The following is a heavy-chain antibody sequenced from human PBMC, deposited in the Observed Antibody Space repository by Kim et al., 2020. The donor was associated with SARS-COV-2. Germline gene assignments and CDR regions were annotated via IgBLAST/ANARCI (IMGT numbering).Heavy chain of an antibody. CDR3: VRDYEWAVVF. CDR1: GFKFTDSS. D-gene: IGHD1-26*01. CDR2: FRFIR. V-gene: IGHV3-48*04. J-gene: IGHJ3*01. Sequence: GGLLRFSCAASGFKFTDSSSHWFRQAPGKGLEWISYFRFIRDYADFVKGRFTMSRADATNPVFLQMNDLTVEDTARHFCVRDYEWAVVFWGQGTMGTVS.